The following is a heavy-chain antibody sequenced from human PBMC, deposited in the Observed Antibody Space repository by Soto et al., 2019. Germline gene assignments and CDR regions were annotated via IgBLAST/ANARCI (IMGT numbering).Heavy chain of an antibody. V-gene: IGHV3-11*06. CDR1: GFTFSDYY. CDR2: ISSSSSYT. J-gene: IGHJ4*02. Sequence: GGSLRLSCAASGFTFSDYYMSWIRQAPGKGLEWVSYISSSSSYTNYADSVKGRFTISRDNAKNSLYLQMNSLRAEDTAVYHCARVATVDSSGYYYLFDYWGQGTLVTVSS. CDR3: ARVATVDSSGYYYLFDY. D-gene: IGHD3-22*01.